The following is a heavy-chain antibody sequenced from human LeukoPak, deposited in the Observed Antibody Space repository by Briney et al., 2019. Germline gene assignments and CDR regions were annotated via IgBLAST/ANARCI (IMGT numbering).Heavy chain of an antibody. CDR2: INNNLSDA. V-gene: IGHV3-74*03. CDR1: GFTISSNS. D-gene: IGHD3-10*01. J-gene: IGHJ4*02. CDR3: ARAVIRGPFDF. Sequence: GGSLRLSCAASGFTISSNSMHRVRQGQGKGLVWDSLINNNLSDATYADSVRGRFTISRDNANNTVYLQMNSLRDEDTAVYYCARAVIRGPFDFWGQGTLVTVSS.